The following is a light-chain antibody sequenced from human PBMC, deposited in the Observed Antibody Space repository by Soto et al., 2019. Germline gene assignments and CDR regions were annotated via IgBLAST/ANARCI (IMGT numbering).Light chain of an antibody. Sequence: QLVLTQSSSASASLGSSVKLTCTLSSGHSSYIIAWHQQQAGKAPRYLMKLEGSGSYNKGSGVPDRFSGSSSGADRYLTISNLQFEDEADYYCETWDSNTHTVFGGGTQLTVL. J-gene: IGLJ7*01. CDR1: SGHSSYI. CDR2: LEGSGSY. V-gene: IGLV4-60*02. CDR3: ETWDSNTHTV.